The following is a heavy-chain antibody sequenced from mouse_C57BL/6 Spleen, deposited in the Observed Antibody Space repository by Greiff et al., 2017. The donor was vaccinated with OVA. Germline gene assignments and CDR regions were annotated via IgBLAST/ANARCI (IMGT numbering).Heavy chain of an antibody. V-gene: IGHV14-2*01. J-gene: IGHJ2*01. CDR3: ARSYYYSSSSYFDY. CDR2: IDPEDGET. Sequence: EVQLQQSGAELVKPGASVKLSCTASGFNITDYYMHWVKQRPEQGLEWIGRIDPEDGETKYAPKFQGKATITADTSSNTSYLQLSSLTSDDTAVDYCARSYYYSSSSYFDYWGQGTTLTVSS. CDR1: GFNITDYY. D-gene: IGHD1-1*01.